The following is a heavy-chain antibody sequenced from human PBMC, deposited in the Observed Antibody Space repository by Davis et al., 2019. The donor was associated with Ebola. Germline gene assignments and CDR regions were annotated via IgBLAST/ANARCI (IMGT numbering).Heavy chain of an antibody. V-gene: IGHV4-59*01. CDR3: ARGQKLWFGEFHLPYYFDY. CDR1: GGSFSGYY. J-gene: IGHJ4*02. Sequence: GSLRLSCAVYGGSFSGYYWSWIRQPPGKGLEWIGYIYYSGSTNYNPSLKSRVTISVDTSKNQFSLKLSSVTAADTAVYYCARGQKLWFGEFHLPYYFDYWGQGTLVTVSS. CDR2: IYYSGST. D-gene: IGHD3-10*01.